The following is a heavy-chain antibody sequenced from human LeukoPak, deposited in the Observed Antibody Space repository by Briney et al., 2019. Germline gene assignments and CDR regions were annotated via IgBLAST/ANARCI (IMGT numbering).Heavy chain of an antibody. V-gene: IGHV3-23*01. D-gene: IGHD7-27*01. CDR3: ANLEGGTELGIRWFDP. CDR1: GFTFSSYA. J-gene: IGHJ5*02. CDR2: ISGSGTNT. Sequence: PGESLRLSCAASGFTFSSYAMSWVRQAPGKGLEWVSAISGSGTNTYYADSVKGRFTISRDNSKNTLYLQMNSLRAEDTALYYCANLEGGTELGIRWFDPWGQGTLVTVSS.